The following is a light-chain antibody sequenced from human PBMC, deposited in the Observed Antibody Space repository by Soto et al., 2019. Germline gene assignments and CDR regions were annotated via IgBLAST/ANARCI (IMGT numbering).Light chain of an antibody. J-gene: IGLJ2*01. CDR1: SSDVGGYNC. CDR3: SSYTSSTTLL. Sequence: QSALTQPASVSGSPGQSITISCTGTSSDVGGYNCVCWYQQHPGKAPKLIIYDVSYRPSGVSNRFSASKSGNTASLTISGLQAEDEADYYCSSYTSSTTLLFGGGTKLTVL. V-gene: IGLV2-14*03. CDR2: DVS.